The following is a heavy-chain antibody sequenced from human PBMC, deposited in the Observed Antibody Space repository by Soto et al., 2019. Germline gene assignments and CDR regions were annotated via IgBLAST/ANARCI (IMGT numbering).Heavy chain of an antibody. CDR1: GESFSGHI. CDR3: ATLPPRIVVSLLPIPT. CDR2: INHSGSA. D-gene: IGHD2-21*01. Sequence: PSETLSLTCAVYGESFSGHIWTWIRQTPGKGLKWIGQINHSGSASYNPSLKSRVTISVHTSNSQFSLELSSVTAADTAVYYCATLPPRIVVSLLPIPTWGQGILVTVSS. V-gene: IGHV4-34*01. J-gene: IGHJ4*02.